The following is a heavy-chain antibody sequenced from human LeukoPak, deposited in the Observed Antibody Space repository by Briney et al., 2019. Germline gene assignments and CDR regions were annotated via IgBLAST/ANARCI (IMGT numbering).Heavy chain of an antibody. CDR2: INPSGGST. J-gene: IGHJ4*02. CDR1: GYTFTSYY. D-gene: IGHD3-16*02. Sequence: ASVKVSCKASGYTFTSYYMHWVRQAPGQGLEWMGIINPSGGSTSYAQKFQGRVTMTRDTSTSTVYMELSSLRSEDTAVYYCARAGGVMITFGGVIAPLDYWGQGTLVAVSS. CDR3: ARAGGVMITFGGVIAPLDY. V-gene: IGHV1-46*01.